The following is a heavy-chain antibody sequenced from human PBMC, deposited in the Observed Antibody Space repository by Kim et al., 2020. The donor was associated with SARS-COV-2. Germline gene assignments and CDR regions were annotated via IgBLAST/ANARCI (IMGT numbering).Heavy chain of an antibody. D-gene: IGHD3-3*01. CDR1: GFTFTSFA. CDR3: ARGDYWSGYITGGGMDV. CDR2: IWYDGSKK. J-gene: IGHJ6*02. Sequence: GGSLRLSCAASGFTFTSFAMHWVRQAPGKGLEWVAVIWYDGSKKYYADSVKGRFTISRDNSENTLYLQMNSLRAEDTAVYYCARGDYWSGYITGGGMDVWGQGAKVTVSS. V-gene: IGHV3-33*01.